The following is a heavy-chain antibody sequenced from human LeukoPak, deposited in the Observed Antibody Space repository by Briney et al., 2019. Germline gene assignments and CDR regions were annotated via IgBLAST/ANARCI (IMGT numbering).Heavy chain of an antibody. CDR3: ARQYYDRTGYYYFDY. V-gene: IGHV4-39*01. D-gene: IGHD3-22*01. J-gene: IGHJ4*02. Sequence: SETLSLTCSVSGGAITGSSDYWGWIRQPPGKGLEWIGSLYYSGSTYYNPSLKSRVTISADTSKNQFSLKLISVTAADRAVYYCARQYYDRTGYYYFDYWDQGTLVTVSS. CDR2: LYYSGST. CDR1: GGAITGSSDY.